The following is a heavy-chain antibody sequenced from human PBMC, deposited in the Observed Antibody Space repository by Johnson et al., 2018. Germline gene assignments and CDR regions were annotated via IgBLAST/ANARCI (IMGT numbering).Heavy chain of an antibody. Sequence: QVQLVQSGAEVKKPGASVKVSCKASGYTFTSYDINWVRQATGQGLEWMGWMNPNSGHTGYAQKFQGRVTMTRNTSISPAYMELSSLGSEDTAVYYCARDFHDYGYSYYYGMDVWGQGPTVTVSS. CDR1: GYTFTSYD. V-gene: IGHV1-8*01. J-gene: IGHJ6*02. CDR2: MNPNSGHT. CDR3: ARDFHDYGYSYYYGMDV. D-gene: IGHD4-17*01.